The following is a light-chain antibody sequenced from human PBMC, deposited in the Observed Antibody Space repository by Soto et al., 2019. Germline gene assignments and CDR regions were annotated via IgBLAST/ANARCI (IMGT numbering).Light chain of an antibody. Sequence: QSALTQPLSVSGSPGQSVTISCTGTTTNVVTYNYVSWYQHHPGKAPKLILYNVSERPSGVSDRFSGSKSGNAASLTISGLPPDDEADYYCCSYEGSANWLFGGGTKLTVL. J-gene: IGLJ3*02. CDR2: NVS. CDR3: CSYEGSANWL. V-gene: IGLV2-11*01. CDR1: TTNVVTYNY.